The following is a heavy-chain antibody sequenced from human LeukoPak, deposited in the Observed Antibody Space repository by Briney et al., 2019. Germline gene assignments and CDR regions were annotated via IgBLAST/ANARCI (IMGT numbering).Heavy chain of an antibody. CDR1: GGSISSYY. CDR2: ISYSGST. D-gene: IGHD5-24*01. V-gene: IGHV4-59*01. CDR3: TSDRRDGYNYVDV. Sequence: SETLSLTCTVSGGSISSYYWSWIRQPPGKGLEWIGYISYSGSTDYNPSLKNRVTMSVDTSKNHFSLKLKSVTPADTAIYYCTSDRRDGYNYVDVWGQGTLVTVSS. J-gene: IGHJ4*02.